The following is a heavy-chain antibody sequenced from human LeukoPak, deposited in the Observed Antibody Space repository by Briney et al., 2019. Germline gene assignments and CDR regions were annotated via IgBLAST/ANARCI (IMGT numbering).Heavy chain of an antibody. CDR3: ARTGRTSLRYIITGKTWPFDY. J-gene: IGHJ4*02. D-gene: IGHD1-20*01. V-gene: IGHV3-7*01. Sequence: QPGGSLRLSCAASGFTFSNYAMSWVRQAPGKGLECVAIIKEDGSEKYYVDSVKGRFTISRDNAKNSLYLQMNSLRAEDTAVYYYARTGRTSLRYIITGKTWPFDYWGQGTLVTVSS. CDR1: GFTFSNYA. CDR2: IKEDGSEK.